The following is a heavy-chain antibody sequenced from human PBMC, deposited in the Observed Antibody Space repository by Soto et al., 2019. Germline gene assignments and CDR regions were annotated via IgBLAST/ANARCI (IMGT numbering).Heavy chain of an antibody. V-gene: IGHV1-18*01. J-gene: IGHJ4*02. CDR1: GYRFTSYY. CDR3: ARDLATHFDY. Sequence: GASVKVSCKASGYRFTSYYLHWVRHAPGQGLEWMGWISAYNGNTNYAQKLQGRVTMTTDTSTSTAYMELRSLRSDDTAVYYCARDLATHFDYWGQGTLVTVSS. CDR2: ISAYNGNT.